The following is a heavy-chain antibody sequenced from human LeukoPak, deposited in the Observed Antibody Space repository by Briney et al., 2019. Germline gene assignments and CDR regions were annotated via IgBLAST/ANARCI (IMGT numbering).Heavy chain of an antibody. V-gene: IGHV4-34*01. Sequence: SETLSLTCAVYGGSFSSYYWTWFRQPPGQGLEWIGEINHSGSTNYNPSLKSRVTMSVDTSQNQFSLNLRSVTAADTAVYYCARGGRSSWYGDAFDIWGQGTMVTVSS. CDR3: ARGGRSSWYGDAFDI. CDR1: GGSFSSYY. D-gene: IGHD6-13*01. J-gene: IGHJ3*02. CDR2: INHSGST.